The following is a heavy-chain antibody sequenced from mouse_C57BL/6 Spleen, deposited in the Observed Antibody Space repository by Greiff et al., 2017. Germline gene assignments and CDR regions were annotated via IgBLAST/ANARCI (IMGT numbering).Heavy chain of an antibody. CDR2: INYDGSST. CDR3: ARSNWDGYFDY. V-gene: IGHV5-16*01. Sequence: EVQVVESEGGLVQPGSSMKLSCTASGFTFSDYYMAWVRQVPEKGLEWVANINYDGSSTYYLDSLKSRFIISRDNAKNILYLQMSSLKSEDTATYYCARSNWDGYFDYWGQGTTLTVSS. D-gene: IGHD4-1*01. CDR1: GFTFSDYY. J-gene: IGHJ2*01.